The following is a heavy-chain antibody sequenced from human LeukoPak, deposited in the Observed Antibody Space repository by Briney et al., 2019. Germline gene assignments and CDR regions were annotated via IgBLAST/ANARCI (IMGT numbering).Heavy chain of an antibody. CDR2: IEYSGST. D-gene: IGHD3-10*01. Sequence: PSETLSLTCTVSGGSVRNGGYYWTWIRQHPGNGLEWIAYIEYSGSTYYNPSLKSRVTLSVDTSKNQFSLKLSSVTAADTAVYYCARDDRRFGEKGGMDVWGQGTTVTVS. CDR1: GGSVRNGGYY. J-gene: IGHJ6*02. CDR3: ARDDRRFGEKGGMDV. V-gene: IGHV4-31*03.